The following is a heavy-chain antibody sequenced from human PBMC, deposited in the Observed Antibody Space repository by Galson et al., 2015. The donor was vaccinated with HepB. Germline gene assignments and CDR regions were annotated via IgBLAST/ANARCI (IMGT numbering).Heavy chain of an antibody. V-gene: IGHV1-18*04. D-gene: IGHD2-15*01. CDR3: ARGALVGVVGCRQNNWFAP. Sequence: SVKVSCKASGYTFSTYSITWVRQAPGQGLEWMGWISPYNRDTNYARKFQGRVTMTTDTFTSTAYMELRSLRSDDTAFYYCARGALVGVVGCRQNNWFAPWGQGTLVTVSS. CDR1: GYTFSTYS. CDR2: ISPYNRDT. J-gene: IGHJ5*02.